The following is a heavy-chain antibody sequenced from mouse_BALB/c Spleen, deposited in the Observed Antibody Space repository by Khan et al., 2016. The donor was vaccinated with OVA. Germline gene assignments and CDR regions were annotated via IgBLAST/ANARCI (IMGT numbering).Heavy chain of an antibody. Sequence: IQLVQSGPELVKPGASVKMSCKASGYTFTSYVIHWVKQKPGQGLEWIGYIYPYNDDTKYIEKFKGKATLTSDKSSSTAYMGLSSLTSEDSAVYYCATQGSTYTWFTYWGQGTLVSVSA. V-gene: IGHV1S136*01. D-gene: IGHD1-1*01. CDR3: ATQGSTYTWFTY. CDR2: IYPYNDDT. CDR1: GYTFTSYV. J-gene: IGHJ3*01.